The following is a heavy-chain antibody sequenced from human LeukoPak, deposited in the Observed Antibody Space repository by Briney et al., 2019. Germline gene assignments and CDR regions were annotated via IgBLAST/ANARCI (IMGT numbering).Heavy chain of an antibody. CDR2: ISDHNGTP. D-gene: IGHD3-3*02. J-gene: IGHJ5*02. CDR1: GYIFTNYV. V-gene: IGHV1-18*01. CDR3: ARDSVLGAPYTDH. Sequence: ASVKVSCKASGYIFTNYVISWARQAPGQGLEWMGWISDHNGTPNYAQKFEGRVTMTTDTSTSTAYMELTSLTSDDTAVYYCARDSVLGAPYTDHWGQGTLVTVSS.